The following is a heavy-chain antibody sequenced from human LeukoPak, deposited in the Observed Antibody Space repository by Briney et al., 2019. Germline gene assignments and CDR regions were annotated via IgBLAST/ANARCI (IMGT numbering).Heavy chain of an antibody. CDR1: GYSISSGYY. V-gene: IGHV4-38-2*02. J-gene: IGHJ4*02. CDR2: IYHSGST. D-gene: IGHD4-17*01. Sequence: PSGTLSLTCTVSGYSISSGYYWGWIRQPPGKGLEWIGSIYHSGSTYYNPSLKSRVTISVDTSKNQFSLKLSSVTAADTAVYYCAGARRYGDYVRVYYFDYWGQGTLVTVSS. CDR3: AGARRYGDYVRVYYFDY.